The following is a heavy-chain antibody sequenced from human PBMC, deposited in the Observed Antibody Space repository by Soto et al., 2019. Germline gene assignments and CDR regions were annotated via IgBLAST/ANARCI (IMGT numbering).Heavy chain of an antibody. V-gene: IGHV3-74*01. J-gene: IGHJ3*02. Sequence: EVQLVESGGGLVQPGGSLRLSCAVSGFTFSSYWMYWVRQAPGKGLVWVSRINTDGSSTSYADSVRGRFTISRDSAKNTLYLQMNSLRDEDTAVYYCSRGRVYAFDIWGQGTMVTVSS. CDR1: GFTFSSYW. CDR3: SRGRVYAFDI. CDR2: INTDGSST.